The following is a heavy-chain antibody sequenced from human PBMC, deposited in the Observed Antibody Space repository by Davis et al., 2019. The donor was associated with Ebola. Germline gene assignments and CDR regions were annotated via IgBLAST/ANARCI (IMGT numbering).Heavy chain of an antibody. CDR2: IHSTGGT. CDR3: ARHGAQWELISFFDY. Sequence: MPSETLSFTCTVSGVSISSTTYYWGWIRQSPGKGLEWIGSIHSTGGTHYNPSLKSQFTISVDTSNNQFSLKLSSVTAADTAVYYCARHGAQWELISFFDYWGQGTLVTVSS. V-gene: IGHV4-39*01. D-gene: IGHD1-26*01. CDR1: GVSISSTTYY. J-gene: IGHJ4*02.